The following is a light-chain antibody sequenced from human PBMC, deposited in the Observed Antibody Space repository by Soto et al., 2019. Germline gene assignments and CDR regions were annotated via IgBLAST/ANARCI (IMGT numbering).Light chain of an antibody. CDR2: DVS. CDR3: CSYGGNYISI. J-gene: IGLJ2*01. CDR1: NSDVGAYNY. V-gene: IGLV2-11*01. Sequence: QPVLTQPRSVSGSPGQSVTISCTGTNSDVGAYNYVSWYQQHPGKAPKLMIYDVSKRPSGVPDRFSGSKSGNTASLTISGLQAADEADYYCCSYGGNYISIFGVGTKLTVL.